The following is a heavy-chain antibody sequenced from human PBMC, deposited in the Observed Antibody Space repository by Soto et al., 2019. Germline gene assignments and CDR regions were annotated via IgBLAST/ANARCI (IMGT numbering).Heavy chain of an antibody. D-gene: IGHD6-13*01. CDR2: IWYDGSNK. Sequence: GGSLRLSCAASGFTFSSYGMHWVRQAPGKGLEWVAVIWYDGSNKYYADSVKGRFTISRDNSKNTLYLQMNSLRAEDTAVYYCARGVAAAAGNDTDFDYWGQGTLVTVSS. V-gene: IGHV3-33*01. CDR1: GFTFSSYG. CDR3: ARGVAAAAGNDTDFDY. J-gene: IGHJ4*02.